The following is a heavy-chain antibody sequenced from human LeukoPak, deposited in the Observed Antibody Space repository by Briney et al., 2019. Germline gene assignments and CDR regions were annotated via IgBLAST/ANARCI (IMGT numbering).Heavy chain of an antibody. D-gene: IGHD1-26*01. Sequence: GGSVRLSCAASGFTFSGYAIQWVRQAPGKGLEWVGVISSDGRTKYYADSVQGRFTVARDNSKNTLYLQMSSLRPEDTAVYYCVKDLSGSFSFDQWGQGTLVTVSS. CDR1: GFTFSGYA. CDR2: ISSDGRTK. J-gene: IGHJ4*02. CDR3: VKDLSGSFSFDQ. V-gene: IGHV3-30*14.